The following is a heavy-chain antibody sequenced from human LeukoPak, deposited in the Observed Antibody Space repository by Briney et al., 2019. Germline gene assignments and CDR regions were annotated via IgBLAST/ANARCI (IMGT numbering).Heavy chain of an antibody. D-gene: IGHD3-10*01. V-gene: IGHV3-53*01. CDR1: GFTVSSNY. CDR2: IYSGGST. J-gene: IGHJ4*02. CDR3: AKLAKYFYGSETFYFFEH. Sequence: GGSLRLSCAASGFTVSSNYMSWVRQAPGKGLEWVSVIYSGGSTYYADSVKGRFTISRDNSKNTLYLQMNSLRVEDTAVYYCAKLAKYFYGSETFYFFEHWGQGTPVTASS.